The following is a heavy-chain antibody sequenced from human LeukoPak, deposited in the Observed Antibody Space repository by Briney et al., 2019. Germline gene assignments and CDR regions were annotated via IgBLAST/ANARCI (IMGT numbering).Heavy chain of an antibody. CDR1: GFTFSSYS. CDR2: ISSSSSYI. D-gene: IGHD3-22*01. CDR3: ARGMYYYDSSGYHFQH. J-gene: IGHJ1*01. V-gene: IGHV3-21*01. Sequence: GGSLRLSCAASGFTFSSYSMNWVRQAPGKWLEWVSSISSSSSYIYYADSVKGRFTISRDNAKNSLYLQMNSLRAEDTAVYYCARGMYYYDSSGYHFQHWGQGTLVTVSS.